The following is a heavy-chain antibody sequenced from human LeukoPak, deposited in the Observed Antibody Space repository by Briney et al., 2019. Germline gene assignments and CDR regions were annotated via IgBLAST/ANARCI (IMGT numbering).Heavy chain of an antibody. V-gene: IGHV4-34*01. D-gene: IGHD2-8*01. CDR3: ERGDPNVWSPRY. J-gene: IGHJ4*02. CDR1: GGSFSGYY. CDR2: INHSGST. Sequence: KPSETLSLTCAVYGGSFSGYYWSWIRQPPGKGLEWIGEINHSGSTNYNPSLKSRVTISVDTSKNQFSLKLSSVTAADTAVYYCERGDPNVWSPRYWGQGTLVTVSS.